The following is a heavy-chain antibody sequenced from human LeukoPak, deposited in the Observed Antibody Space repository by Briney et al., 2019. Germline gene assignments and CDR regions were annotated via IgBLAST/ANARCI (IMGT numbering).Heavy chain of an antibody. CDR1: GFTFSSYV. CDR2: ISGSGGST. J-gene: IGHJ6*03. V-gene: IGHV3-23*01. D-gene: IGHD2-2*01. CDR3: ANAVVPAASRNYYYYYMDV. Sequence: GGSLRLSCAASGFTFSSYVMNWVRQAPGKGLEWVSAISGSGGSTYYADSVKGRFTISRDNSKNTLYLQMNSLRAEDTAVYYCANAVVPAASRNYYYYYMDVWGKGTTVTISS.